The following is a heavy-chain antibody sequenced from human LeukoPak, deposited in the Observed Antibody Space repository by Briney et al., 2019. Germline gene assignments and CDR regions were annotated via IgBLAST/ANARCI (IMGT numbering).Heavy chain of an antibody. CDR2: IRSKAYGGTT. CDR1: GFTFGDYA. Sequence: PGGSLRLSCTASGFTFGDYAMSWVRQAPGKGLEWVGFIRSKAYGGTTEYAASVKGRFTISRDDSKSIASLQMNSLKTDDTAVYYCTRGIRVWTPYYFDYWGQGTLVTVSS. V-gene: IGHV3-49*04. D-gene: IGHD2-21*01. CDR3: TRGIRVWTPYYFDY. J-gene: IGHJ4*02.